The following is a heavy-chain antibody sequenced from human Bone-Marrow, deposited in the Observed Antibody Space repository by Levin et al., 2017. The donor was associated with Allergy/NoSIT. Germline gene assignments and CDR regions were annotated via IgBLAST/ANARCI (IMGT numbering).Heavy chain of an antibody. J-gene: IGHJ6*02. D-gene: IGHD3-10*01. Sequence: GGSLRLSCAASGFTFSSYGMHWVRQAPGKGLEWVAVISYDGSNKYYADSVKGRFTISRDNSKNTLYLQMNSLRAEDTAVYYCAKDTIQGVLLWFGELLPTSDYGMDVWGQGTTVTVSS. CDR1: GFTFSSYG. V-gene: IGHV3-30*18. CDR3: AKDTIQGVLLWFGELLPTSDYGMDV. CDR2: ISYDGSNK.